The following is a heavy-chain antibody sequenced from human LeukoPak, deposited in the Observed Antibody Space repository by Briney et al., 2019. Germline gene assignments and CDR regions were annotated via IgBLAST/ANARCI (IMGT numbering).Heavy chain of an antibody. Sequence: PSETLSLTCAVYGGSFSGYYWSWIRQPPGKGLEWIGEINHSGSTNYNPSLESRVTISVDTSKNQFSLKLSSVTAADTAVYYCARRGSFDYWGQGTLVTVSS. CDR3: ARRGSFDY. J-gene: IGHJ4*02. D-gene: IGHD3-16*01. CDR2: INHSGST. CDR1: GGSFSGYY. V-gene: IGHV4-34*01.